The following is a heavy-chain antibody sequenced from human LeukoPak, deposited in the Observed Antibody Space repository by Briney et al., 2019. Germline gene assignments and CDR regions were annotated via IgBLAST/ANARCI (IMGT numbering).Heavy chain of an antibody. V-gene: IGHV4-59*01. Sequence: SETLSLTCTVSGGSISNYYWSWIRQPPGKGLEWIGYIYYSGSTNYNPSLKSRVTISVDTSKNQFSLKLSSVTAADTAVYYCARGSRGYSYGYDFDYWGQGTLVTVSS. CDR3: ARGSRGYSYGYDFDY. J-gene: IGHJ4*02. CDR1: GGSISNYY. D-gene: IGHD5-18*01. CDR2: IYYSGST.